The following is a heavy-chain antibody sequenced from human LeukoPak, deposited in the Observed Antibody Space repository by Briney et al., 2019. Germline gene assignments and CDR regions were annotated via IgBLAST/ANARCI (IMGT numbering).Heavy chain of an antibody. CDR1: GGTFSSYA. D-gene: IGHD2-2*01. J-gene: IGHJ6*02. V-gene: IGHV1-69*13. Sequence: ASVKVSCKASGGTFSSYAISWVRQAPGQGLEWMGGIIPIFGTANYAQKFQGRVTITADESTSTAHMELSSLRSEDTAVYYCARDRLNIVVVPAAIPDYYYYYGMDVWGQGTTVTVSS. CDR3: ARDRLNIVVVPAAIPDYYYYYGMDV. CDR2: IIPIFGTA.